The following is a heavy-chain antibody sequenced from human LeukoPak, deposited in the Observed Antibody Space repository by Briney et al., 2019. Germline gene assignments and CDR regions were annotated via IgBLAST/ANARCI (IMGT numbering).Heavy chain of an antibody. V-gene: IGHV4-61*01. D-gene: IGHD1-26*01. J-gene: IGHJ4*02. Sequence: SETLSLTCTVSGGSISSSSYYWSWIRQPPGKGLEWIGYIYYSGSANYNPSLKSRVTISVDTSKDQFSLKLSSVTAADTAVYYCARGREWEPKVFDYWGQGTLVTVSS. CDR2: IYYSGSA. CDR3: ARGREWEPKVFDY. CDR1: GGSISSSSYY.